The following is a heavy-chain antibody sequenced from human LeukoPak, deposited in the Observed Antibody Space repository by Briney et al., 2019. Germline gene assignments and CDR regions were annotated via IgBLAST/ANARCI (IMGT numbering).Heavy chain of an antibody. CDR3: ARDRGRDGYQDG. V-gene: IGHV4-39*07. CDR2: IYYSGST. CDR1: GGSISSSSYY. D-gene: IGHD5-24*01. J-gene: IGHJ4*02. Sequence: SETLSLTCTVSGGSISSSSYYWGWIRQPPGKGLEWIGSIYYSGSTYYNPSLKSRVTISVDTSKNQFSLKLSSVTAADTAVYHCARDRGRDGYQDGWGQGTLVTVSS.